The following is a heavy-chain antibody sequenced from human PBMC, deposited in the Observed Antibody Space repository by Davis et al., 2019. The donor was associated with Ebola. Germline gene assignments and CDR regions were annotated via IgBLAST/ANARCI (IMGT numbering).Heavy chain of an antibody. Sequence: GESLKIPCAAPGFTFSSYSMTRVRQAPGKGLECISYIYSGGAKYYADSVKGRFTISRDNAENSLYLQMDSLRDEDTSVYYCARGRDYAFDIWGQGTTVTVSS. CDR1: GFTFSSYS. V-gene: IGHV3-48*02. CDR2: IYSGGAK. J-gene: IGHJ3*02. D-gene: IGHD2-21*02. CDR3: ARGRDYAFDI.